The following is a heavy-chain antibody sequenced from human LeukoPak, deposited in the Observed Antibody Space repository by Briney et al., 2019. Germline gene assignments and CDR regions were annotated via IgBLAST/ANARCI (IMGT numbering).Heavy chain of an antibody. Sequence: PGESLKISFQGSGYHFATYWIGWLRPVPGEGRAWMGLIYPADSDTRYSPSFRGQVTLSADRSVSTAYLQWISLKTSDTAIYYCARQWLRGNYRYFDLWGQGTLVTVSS. J-gene: IGHJ4*02. D-gene: IGHD3-10*01. CDR2: IYPADSDT. CDR3: ARQWLRGNYRYFDL. V-gene: IGHV5-51*01. CDR1: GYHFATYW.